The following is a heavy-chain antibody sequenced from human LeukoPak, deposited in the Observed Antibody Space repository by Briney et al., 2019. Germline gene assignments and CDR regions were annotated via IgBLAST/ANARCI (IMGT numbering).Heavy chain of an antibody. CDR2: ISAYNGNT. V-gene: IGHV1-18*01. CDR1: GYTFTSYG. D-gene: IGHD3-22*01. CDR3: ARDGTYYYDSSGYPFDY. J-gene: IGHJ4*02. Sequence: ASVKVSCKASGYTFTSYGISWVRQAPGQGLEWMGWISAYNGNTNYAQKLQGRVTMTTDTSTSIAYMELRSLRSDDTAVYYCARDGTYYYDSSGYPFDYWGQGTLVTVSS.